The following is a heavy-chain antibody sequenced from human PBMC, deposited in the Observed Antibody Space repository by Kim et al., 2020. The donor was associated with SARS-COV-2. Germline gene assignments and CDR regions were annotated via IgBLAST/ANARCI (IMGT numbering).Heavy chain of an antibody. V-gene: IGHV3-23*01. CDR3: AKARTTMIVVVITTGYYYGMDV. J-gene: IGHJ6*02. D-gene: IGHD3-22*01. Sequence: GGSLRLSCPASGFTFSSYAMSWVRQAPGKGLEWVSAISGSGGSTYYADSVKGRFTISRDNSKNTLYLQMNSLRAEDTAVYYCAKARTTMIVVVITTGYYYGMDVWGQGTTVTVSS. CDR1: GFTFSSYA. CDR2: ISGSGGST.